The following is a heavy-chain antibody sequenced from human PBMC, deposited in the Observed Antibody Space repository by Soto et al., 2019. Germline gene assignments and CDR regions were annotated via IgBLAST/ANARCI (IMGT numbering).Heavy chain of an antibody. D-gene: IGHD1-20*01. V-gene: IGHV4-34*01. CDR3: ARGARIWYNRDYYFDY. CDR1: GGSFSGYY. Sequence: SETLSLTCAVYGGSFSGYYWSWIRQPPGKGLEWIGEINHSGSTNYNPSLKSRVTISVDTSKNQFSLKLSSVTAADTAVYYCARGARIWYNRDYYFDYWGQGTLVTVSS. J-gene: IGHJ4*02. CDR2: INHSGST.